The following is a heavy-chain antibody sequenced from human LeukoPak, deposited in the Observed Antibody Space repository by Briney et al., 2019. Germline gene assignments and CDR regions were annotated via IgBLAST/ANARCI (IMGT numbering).Heavy chain of an antibody. D-gene: IGHD2-2*01. CDR2: IIPIFGTA. J-gene: IGHJ4*02. CDR3: ARGKGIVVVPAATSFDY. V-gene: IGHV1-69*13. Sequence: GASVKVSCKASGGTFSSYAISWVRQAPGQGLEWMGGIIPIFGTANYAQKFQGRVTITADESTSTAYMELSSLRSEDTAVYYCARGKGIVVVPAATSFDYWGQGTLVTVSS. CDR1: GGTFSSYA.